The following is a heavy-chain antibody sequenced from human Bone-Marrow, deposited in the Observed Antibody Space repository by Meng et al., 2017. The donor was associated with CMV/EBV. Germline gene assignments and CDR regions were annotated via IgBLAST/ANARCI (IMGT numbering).Heavy chain of an antibody. CDR2: INHSGST. CDR1: GGSFSGYY. CDR3: ARARLRKYQLLNEYFQH. V-gene: IGHV4-34*01. J-gene: IGHJ1*01. Sequence: SETLSLTCAVYGGSFSGYYWSWIRQPPGKGLEWIGEINHSGSTNYNPSLKSRVTISVDTSKNQFSLKLSSVTAADTAVYYCARARLRKYQLLNEYFQHWAQGTLVTVSS. D-gene: IGHD2-2*01.